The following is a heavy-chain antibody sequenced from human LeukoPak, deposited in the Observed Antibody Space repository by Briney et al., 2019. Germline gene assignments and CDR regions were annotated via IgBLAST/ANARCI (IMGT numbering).Heavy chain of an antibody. CDR3: ARVRAAAAY. Sequence: VASVKVSCKASGGTFSSYAISWVRQAPGQGLEWMGWINPNSGGTNYAQKFQGRVTMTRDTSISTAYMELSRLRSDDTAVYYCARVRAAAAYWGQGTLVTVSS. J-gene: IGHJ4*02. CDR1: GGTFSSYA. D-gene: IGHD6-13*01. V-gene: IGHV1-2*02. CDR2: INPNSGGT.